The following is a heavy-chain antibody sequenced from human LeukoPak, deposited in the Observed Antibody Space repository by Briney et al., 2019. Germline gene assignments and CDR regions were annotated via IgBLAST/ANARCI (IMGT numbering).Heavy chain of an antibody. D-gene: IGHD6-13*01. CDR2: INWNGGST. CDR3: ARDPPDSSSDDYYYYYMDV. CDR1: GFTCDDYG. V-gene: IGHV3-20*04. Sequence: GGSLRLSCAASGFTCDDYGMSWVRHAPGKGLEWVSGINWNGGSTGYADSVKGRFTISRDNAKNSLYLQMNSLRAEDTALYYCARDPPDSSSDDYYYYYMDVWGKGTTVTVSS. J-gene: IGHJ6*03.